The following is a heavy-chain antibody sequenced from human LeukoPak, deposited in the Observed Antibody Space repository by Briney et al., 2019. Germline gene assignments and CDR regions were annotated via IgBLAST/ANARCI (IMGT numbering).Heavy chain of an antibody. V-gene: IGHV3-15*01. CDR2: IKRKIDGETT. CDR1: GFTFSNAW. J-gene: IGHJ4*02. Sequence: GGSLRLSCAASGFTFSNAWMSWVRQAPMKGLEWVGRIKRKIDGETTDYAAPAKGRFTISRDDSKNTLYLQMNSLKTEDTAMYYCTSEDQGGFDYWGQGTLVTVSS. D-gene: IGHD1-26*01. CDR3: TSEDQGGFDY.